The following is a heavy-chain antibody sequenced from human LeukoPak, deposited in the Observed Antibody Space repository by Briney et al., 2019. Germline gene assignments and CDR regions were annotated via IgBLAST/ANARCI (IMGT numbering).Heavy chain of an antibody. V-gene: IGHV1-69*05. Sequence: ASVKVSCKASGGTFSSYAISWVRQAPGQGLEWMGGIIPIFGTANYAQKLQGRVTMTTDTSTSTAYMELRSLRSDDTAVYYYARAEDDYGDPYYFDYWGQGTLVTVSS. D-gene: IGHD4-17*01. CDR1: GGTFSSYA. CDR3: ARAEDDYGDPYYFDY. J-gene: IGHJ4*02. CDR2: IIPIFGTA.